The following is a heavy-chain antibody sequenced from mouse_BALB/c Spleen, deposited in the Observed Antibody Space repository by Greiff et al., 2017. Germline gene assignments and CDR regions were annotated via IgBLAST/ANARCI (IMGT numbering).Heavy chain of an antibody. CDR1: GYTFTSYW. Sequence: VKLQQSGAELARPGASVKLSCKASGYTFTSYWMQWVKQRPGQGLEWIGAIYPGDGDTRYTQKFKGKATLTADKSSSTAYMQLSSLASEDSAVYYCARGDYRYDLDYWGQGTTLTVSS. CDR2: IYPGDGDT. J-gene: IGHJ2*01. D-gene: IGHD2-14*01. V-gene: IGHV1-87*01. CDR3: ARGDYRYDLDY.